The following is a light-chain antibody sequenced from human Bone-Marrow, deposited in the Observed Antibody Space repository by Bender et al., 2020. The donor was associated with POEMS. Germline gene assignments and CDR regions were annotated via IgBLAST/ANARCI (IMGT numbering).Light chain of an antibody. Sequence: QSVLTQPPSPSGTPGQRVTISCSGSSSNIGTNPVNWYQQLPGTAPKLLIYINNRRPSGVPDRFSGSKSGTSASLAISGLQSEGEADYYYATWEDSLNGWVFGGGTKLTVL. V-gene: IGLV1-44*01. CDR1: SSNIGTNP. J-gene: IGLJ3*02. CDR2: INN. CDR3: ATWEDSLNGWV.